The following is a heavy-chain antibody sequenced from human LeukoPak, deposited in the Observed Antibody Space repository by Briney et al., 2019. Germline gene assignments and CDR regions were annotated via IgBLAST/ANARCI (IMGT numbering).Heavy chain of an antibody. CDR1: GFTFSSYS. Sequence: PGGSLRLSCAASGFTFSSYSMNWVRQAPGKGLEWVSSISSSSSYIYYADSVKGRFTISRDNAKNSLYLQMNSLRAEDTAVYYCARRYCSGGRCLIHPNAFDMWGQGTMVTVSP. J-gene: IGHJ3*02. D-gene: IGHD2-15*01. CDR3: ARRYCSGGRCLIHPNAFDM. V-gene: IGHV3-21*01. CDR2: ISSSSSYI.